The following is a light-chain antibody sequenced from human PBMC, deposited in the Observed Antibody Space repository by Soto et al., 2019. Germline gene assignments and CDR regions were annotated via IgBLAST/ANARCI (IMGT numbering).Light chain of an antibody. CDR2: DVS. V-gene: IGLV2-14*01. CDR3: SSYTSSSTDV. J-gene: IGLJ1*01. CDR1: SSDVGGYNY. Sequence: QSVLTQPASVSGSPGHSITISCTGTSSDVGGYNYVSWYQQHPGKAPKLMTYDVSNRPSGVSNRFSGSKSGNTASLTISGLQAEDEADYYCSSYTSSSTDVFGTGTKVTVL.